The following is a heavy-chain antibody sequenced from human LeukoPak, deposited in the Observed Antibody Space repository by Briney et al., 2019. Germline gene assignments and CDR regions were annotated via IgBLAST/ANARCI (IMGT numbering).Heavy chain of an antibody. CDR1: VYTFTNYD. CDR2: MNPNKGNT. CDR3: ASASYSGDYYYYYMDG. V-gene: IGHV1-8*03. D-gene: IGHD2-21*01. Sequence: ASVKVSCKASVYTFTNYDINWVGQATGQGRDWMGWMNPNKGNTGYAQKFHGRVTITRNTPIRTANLELSSLRSEDTAVYYCASASYSGDYYYYYMDGWGKGTTVTVS. J-gene: IGHJ6*03.